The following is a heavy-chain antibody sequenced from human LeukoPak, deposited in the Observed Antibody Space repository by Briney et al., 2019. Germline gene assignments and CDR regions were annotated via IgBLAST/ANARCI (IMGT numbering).Heavy chain of an antibody. V-gene: IGHV4-61*05. CDR3: ARVGAPGSGSYYRAFDI. Sequence: SETLSLTCTVSGYSISSGYYWGWIRQPPGKGLEWIGYIYYSGSTNYNPSLKSRVTISVDTSKNQFSLKLSSVTAADTAVYYCARVGAPGSGSYYRAFDIWGQGTMVTVSS. CDR2: IYYSGST. D-gene: IGHD1-26*01. CDR1: GYSISSGYY. J-gene: IGHJ3*02.